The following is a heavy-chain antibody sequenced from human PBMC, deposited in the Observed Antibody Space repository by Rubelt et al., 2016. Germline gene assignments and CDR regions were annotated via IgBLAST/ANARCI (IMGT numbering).Heavy chain of an antibody. D-gene: IGHD5-12*01. Sequence: QVQLVQSGAEVKKPGASVKVSCKAFGYTFSSNYIHWVRQAPGQGLQWLAIINPSGGSTTYAQKFQGRVSLTRDTSISTVYMELTNLGSEDTAIYYCARGGGSGYNHFDEWGQGTLVTVSS. CDR2: INPSGGST. CDR1: GYTFSSNY. V-gene: IGHV1-46*01. CDR3: ARGGGSGYNHFDE. J-gene: IGHJ4*02.